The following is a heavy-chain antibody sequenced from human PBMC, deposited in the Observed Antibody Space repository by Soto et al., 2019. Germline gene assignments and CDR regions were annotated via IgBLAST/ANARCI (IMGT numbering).Heavy chain of an antibody. V-gene: IGHV4-34*01. D-gene: IGHD6-6*01. J-gene: IGHJ6*03. CDR2: INHSGST. CDR1: GGSFSGYY. CDR3: ARARKSYYYYYMDV. Sequence: SETLSLTCAVYGGSFSGYYWSWIRQPPGKGLEWIGEINHSGSTNYNPSLKSRVTISVDTSKNQFSLKLSSVTAADTAVYYCARARKSYYYYYMDVWGKGTTVTVSS.